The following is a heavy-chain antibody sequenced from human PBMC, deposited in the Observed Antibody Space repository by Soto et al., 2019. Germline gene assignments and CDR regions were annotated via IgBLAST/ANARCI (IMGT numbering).Heavy chain of an antibody. J-gene: IGHJ5*02. CDR1: GGSFSGYY. Sequence: KQSPTLSLTCAVYGGSFSGYYWSWIRQPPGKGLEWIGEINHSGSTNYNPSLKSRVTISVDTSKNQFSLKLSSVTAADTAVYYCARSNYGVGWFDPWGQGTLVTVSS. CDR2: INHSGST. CDR3: ARSNYGVGWFDP. D-gene: IGHD4-17*01. V-gene: IGHV4-34*01.